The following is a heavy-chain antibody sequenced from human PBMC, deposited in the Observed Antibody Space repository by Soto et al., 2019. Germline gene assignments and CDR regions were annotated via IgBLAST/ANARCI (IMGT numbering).Heavy chain of an antibody. CDR1: GFSVNRKY. J-gene: IGHJ4*02. CDR2: IYTGGST. V-gene: IGHV3-66*01. CDR3: ARDDNWNSGWPYDFDF. D-gene: IGHD1-1*01. Sequence: EVQLVESGGGLVQPGGSLRLSCAVSGFSVNRKYMSWVRQAPGKGPEWVGIIYTGGSTDYAGSMKGRFTISRDDSKNTLYLQMNSLRVEDTAVYYCARDDNWNSGWPYDFDFWGQGVLVTVSS.